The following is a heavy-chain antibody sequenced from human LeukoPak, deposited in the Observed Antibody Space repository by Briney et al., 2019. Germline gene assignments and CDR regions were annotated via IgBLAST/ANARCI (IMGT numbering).Heavy chain of an antibody. CDR1: GFTFSSYA. J-gene: IGHJ5*02. CDR2: ISYDGSNK. Sequence: GGSLRLSCAASGFTFSSYAMHWVRQAPGKGLEWVAVISYDGSNKYYADSVKGRFTISRDNSKNTLYLQMNSLRAEDTAVYYCAGGNWFDPWGQGTLVTVPS. CDR3: AGGNWFDP. V-gene: IGHV3-30-3*01.